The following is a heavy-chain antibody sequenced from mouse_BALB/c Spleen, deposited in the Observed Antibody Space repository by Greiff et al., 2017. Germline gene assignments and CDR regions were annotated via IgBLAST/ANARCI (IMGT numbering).Heavy chain of an antibody. CDR2: IWGDGST. D-gene: IGHD1-1*01. CDR3: AREDSTGGSWFAY. J-gene: IGHJ3*01. V-gene: IGHV2-6-7*01. Sequence: QVQLQQSGPGLVAPSQSLSITCTVSGFSLTGYGVNWVRQPPGKGLEWLGMIWGDGSTDYNSALKSRLSISKDNSKSQVFLKMNSLQTDDTARYYCAREDSTGGSWFAYWGQGTLVTVSA. CDR1: GFSLTGYG.